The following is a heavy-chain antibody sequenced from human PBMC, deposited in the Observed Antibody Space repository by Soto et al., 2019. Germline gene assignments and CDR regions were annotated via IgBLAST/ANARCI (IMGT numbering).Heavy chain of an antibody. Sequence: EVQLLESGGGLVQPGGSLRLSCAASRFTFSSFAMSWVRQAPGKGLEWVSAISGNGGSTYYADSVKGRFTISRDNSKNTLFLQMNSLRAEDTAIYYCAKENLGAPYFDSWRRGTLVSVSS. D-gene: IGHD1-26*01. CDR2: ISGNGGST. V-gene: IGHV3-23*01. CDR1: RFTFSSFA. J-gene: IGHJ4*02. CDR3: AKENLGAPYFDS.